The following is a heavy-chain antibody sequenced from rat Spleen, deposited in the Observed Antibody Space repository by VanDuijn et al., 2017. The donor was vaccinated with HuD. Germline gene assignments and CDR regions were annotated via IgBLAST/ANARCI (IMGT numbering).Heavy chain of an antibody. CDR3: ARLNYPGISHYFDY. CDR1: RYSIPSSYS. J-gene: IGHJ2*01. Sequence: EVQLQESGPGLVKSSQSLSLPCSVTRYSIPSSYSWYLIRKFPGNKQDWKGKINSAVCTNYNPSLKILISITRDTSKNQFFLQVNTVTTEDTATYYCARLNYPGISHYFDYWGQGVMVTVSS. V-gene: IGHV3-3*01. CDR2: INSAVCT. D-gene: IGHD1-4*01.